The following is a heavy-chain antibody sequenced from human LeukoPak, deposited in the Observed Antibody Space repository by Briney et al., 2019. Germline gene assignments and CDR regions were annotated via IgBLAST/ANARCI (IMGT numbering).Heavy chain of an antibody. J-gene: IGHJ4*02. V-gene: IGHV3-33*01. D-gene: IGHD2-8*01. CDR2: IWYDGSNK. CDR1: GFTFSSYG. CDR3: ARGLGYCTNGVCSNFDY. Sequence: GGSLRLSCAASGFTFSSYGMHWVRQAPGKGLEWVAVIWYDGSNKYYADSAKGRFTISRDNSKNTLCLQMNSLRAEDTAVYYCARGLGYCTNGVCSNFDYWGQGTLVTVSS.